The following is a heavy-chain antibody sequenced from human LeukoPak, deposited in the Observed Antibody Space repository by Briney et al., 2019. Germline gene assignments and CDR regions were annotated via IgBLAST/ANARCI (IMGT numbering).Heavy chain of an antibody. CDR3: ARVSFSARAFDY. J-gene: IGHJ4*02. V-gene: IGHV4-34*01. Sequence: SETLSLTCAVYGGSFSGYYWSWIRQPPGKGLEWIGEINHSGSTNYNPSLKSRVTISVDTSKNQFSLKLSSVTAADTAVYYCARVSFSARAFDYWGQGTLVTASS. D-gene: IGHD1-26*01. CDR2: INHSGST. CDR1: GGSFSGYY.